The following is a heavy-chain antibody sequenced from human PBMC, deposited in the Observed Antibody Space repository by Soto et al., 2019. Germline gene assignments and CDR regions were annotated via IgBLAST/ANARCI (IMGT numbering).Heavy chain of an antibody. CDR2: MNPNSGNT. CDR1: GYTFTSYD. Sequence: ASVKVSCKASGYTFTSYDINWVRQATGQGLEWMGWMNPNSGNTGYAQKFQGRVTMTRNTSISTAYMELSSLRSEDTAVYYCARWPDGYYYYGMDVWGQGTTVTVSS. J-gene: IGHJ6*02. CDR3: ARWPDGYYYYGMDV. V-gene: IGHV1-8*01.